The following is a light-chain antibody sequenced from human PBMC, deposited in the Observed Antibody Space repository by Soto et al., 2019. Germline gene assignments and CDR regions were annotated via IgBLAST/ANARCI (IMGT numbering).Light chain of an antibody. CDR2: GAS. J-gene: IGKJ1*01. CDR3: QQYNNWWT. CDR1: QSVDSN. Sequence: DILRTQSPATLSVSTAERATLSCRASQSVDSNLAWYQQKPGQAPRLLIYGASTRATGISARFSGSESGTEFTLTISSLQSEDFGVYYCQQYNNWWTFGQGTNVDI. V-gene: IGKV3-15*01.